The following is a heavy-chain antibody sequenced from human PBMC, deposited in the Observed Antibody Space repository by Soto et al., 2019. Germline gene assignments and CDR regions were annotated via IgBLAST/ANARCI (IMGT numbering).Heavy chain of an antibody. Sequence: SETLSLTCTVSGGSISSGGYYWSWIRQHPGKGLEWIGYIYYSGSTYYNPSLKSRVTISVDTSKNQFSLKLSSVTAADTAVYYCARFYGDYYYYMDVWGKGTTVTVSS. J-gene: IGHJ6*03. CDR2: IYYSGST. CDR1: GGSISSGGYY. V-gene: IGHV4-31*03. D-gene: IGHD4-17*01. CDR3: ARFYGDYYYYMDV.